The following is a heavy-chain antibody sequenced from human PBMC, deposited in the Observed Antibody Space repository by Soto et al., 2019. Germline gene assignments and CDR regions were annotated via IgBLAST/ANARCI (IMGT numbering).Heavy chain of an antibody. CDR2: TSGSGGST. V-gene: IGHV3-23*01. J-gene: IGHJ3*02. Sequence: PGGSLRLSCAASGFTFSGYAMSWVRQAPGKGLEWVSATSGSGGSTYYADSVKGRFTISRDNSKNTLYLQMNSLRAEDTAVYYCAKDRSYYYAKPAFDIWGPGTMVTVSS. CDR1: GFTFSGYA. CDR3: AKDRSYYYAKPAFDI. D-gene: IGHD3-10*01.